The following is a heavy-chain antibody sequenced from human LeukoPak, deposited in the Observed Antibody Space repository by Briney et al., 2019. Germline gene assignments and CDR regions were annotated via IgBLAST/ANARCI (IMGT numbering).Heavy chain of an antibody. D-gene: IGHD3-22*01. CDR2: ISYDGSNK. CDR1: GFTFSSYG. CDR3: ARDNYPQASSTMITD. V-gene: IGHV3-30*03. J-gene: IGHJ4*02. Sequence: GGSLRLSCAASGFTFSSYGMHWVRQAPGKGLEWVAVISYDGSNKYYVDSVKGRFTISRDNSKNTLYLQMNSLRAEDTAVYYCARDNYPQASSTMITDWGQGTLVTVSS.